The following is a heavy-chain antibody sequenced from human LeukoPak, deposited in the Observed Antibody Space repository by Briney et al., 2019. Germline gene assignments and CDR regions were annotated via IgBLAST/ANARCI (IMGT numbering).Heavy chain of an antibody. CDR3: AKDLGFGDY. CDR1: GFSFSTYW. Sequence: GGSLRLSCETSGFSFSTYWMAWVRQPPGKGLEWVANIRQDGSEKYYVDSVKGRFTISRDIAKQSVFLQMNSLRAEDTAVYYCAKDLGFGDYWGQGTLVTVSS. D-gene: IGHD3-10*01. CDR2: IRQDGSEK. J-gene: IGHJ4*02. V-gene: IGHV3-7*03.